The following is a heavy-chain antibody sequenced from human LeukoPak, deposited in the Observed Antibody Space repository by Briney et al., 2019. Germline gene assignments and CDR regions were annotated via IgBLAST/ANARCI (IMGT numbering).Heavy chain of an antibody. V-gene: IGHV1-24*01. J-gene: IGHJ4*02. CDR1: GYTLTELS. CDR2: FDPEDGET. CDR3: ATKSIAVAGTGFDY. Sequence: GASVKVSCKVSGYTLTELSMHWVRQAPGKGLEWMGGFDPEDGETIYAQKFQGRVTMTEDTSTDTAYMELSSLRSEDTAMYYCATKSIAVAGTGFDYWGQGTLVTVSS. D-gene: IGHD6-19*01.